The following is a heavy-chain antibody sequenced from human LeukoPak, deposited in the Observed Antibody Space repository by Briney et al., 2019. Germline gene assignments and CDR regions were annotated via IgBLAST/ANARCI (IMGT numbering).Heavy chain of an antibody. D-gene: IGHD3-16*01. CDR1: AFALSGEG. Sequence: GQSLRLSCAASAFALSGEGMHWVRQAPGKGLDSVAVISADGNTKYYADSVKGRFTISRDDSKNTLYLQMTSLRPEDTAVYYCAKELNWGVMAFDYWGQGTLVTVSS. J-gene: IGHJ4*02. CDR2: ISADGNTK. CDR3: AKELNWGVMAFDY. V-gene: IGHV3-30*18.